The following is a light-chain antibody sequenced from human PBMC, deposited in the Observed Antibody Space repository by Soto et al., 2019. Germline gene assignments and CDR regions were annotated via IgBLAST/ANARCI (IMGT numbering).Light chain of an antibody. J-gene: IGLJ1*01. Sequence: QSALTQPASVSGSPGQSITISCTGTSSDVGGYNYVSWYQQHPGKAPKLMIYEVNNRPSGVSNRCSGSTSGSTASLTISGLQSEDEADYYCSSYTSSSTLGVFGTGTKLTVL. V-gene: IGLV2-14*01. CDR1: SSDVGGYNY. CDR3: SSYTSSSTLGV. CDR2: EVN.